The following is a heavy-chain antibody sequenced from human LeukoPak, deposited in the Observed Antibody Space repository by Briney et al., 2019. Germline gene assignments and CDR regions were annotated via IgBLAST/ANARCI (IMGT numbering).Heavy chain of an antibody. CDR2: INPNSGGT. D-gene: IGHD3-10*01. CDR3: ARDRSQEFDP. Sequence: ASVKVSCKASGYTFTGYYMHWVRQAPGQGLEWLGWINPNSGGTNYAQKFQGRVTMTRDTSITTVYMELSRLRSDDTAVYYCARDRSQEFDPWGQGTLVTVSS. CDR1: GYTFTGYY. V-gene: IGHV1-2*02. J-gene: IGHJ5*02.